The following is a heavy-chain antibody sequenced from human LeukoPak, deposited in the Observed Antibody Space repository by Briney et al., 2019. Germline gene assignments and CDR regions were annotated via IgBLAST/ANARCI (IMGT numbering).Heavy chain of an antibody. J-gene: IGHJ4*02. Sequence: GGSLRLSCAASGFTFSSYGMHWVRQAPGKGLEGVAFIRYDGSNKYYADSVKGRFTISRDNSKNTLYLQMNSLRAEDTAVYYCAKDGRASWGFDYWGQGTLVTVSS. V-gene: IGHV3-30*02. D-gene: IGHD7-27*01. CDR2: IRYDGSNK. CDR1: GFTFSSYG. CDR3: AKDGRASWGFDY.